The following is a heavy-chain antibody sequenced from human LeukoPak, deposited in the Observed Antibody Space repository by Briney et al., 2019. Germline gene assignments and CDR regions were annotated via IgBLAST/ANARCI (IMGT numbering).Heavy chain of an antibody. CDR3: ARDSAVAYYFDY. CDR1: GGSISSYY. V-gene: IGHV4-4*08. D-gene: IGHD4-23*01. J-gene: IGHJ4*02. CDR2: IYNSGST. Sequence: SETLSLTCTVAGGSISSYYWSWIRQPPGKGLEWVGYIYNSGSTNYNPSLKSRVTISVDTSKNQFSLKLSSVTAADTAVYYCARDSAVAYYFDYWGQGTLVTVSS.